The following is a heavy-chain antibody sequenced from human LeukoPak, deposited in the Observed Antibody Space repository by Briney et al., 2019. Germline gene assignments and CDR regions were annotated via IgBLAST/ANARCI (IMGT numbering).Heavy chain of an antibody. D-gene: IGHD6-6*01. Sequence: PRGSLRLSCAASGFTFSSYAMSWVRQAPGKGLEWVSAISGSGGSTYYADSVKGRFTISRDNSKNTLYLQMKRLRAEDTAVYYCAKEGLVGFDPWGQGTLVTVSS. CDR1: GFTFSSYA. V-gene: IGHV3-23*01. CDR3: AKEGLVGFDP. CDR2: ISGSGGST. J-gene: IGHJ5*02.